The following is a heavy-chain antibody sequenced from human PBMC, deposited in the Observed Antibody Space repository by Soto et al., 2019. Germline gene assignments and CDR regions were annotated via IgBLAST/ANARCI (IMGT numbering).Heavy chain of an antibody. CDR1: GGSISSGNW. Sequence: VQLQESGPGLVKPSGTLSLTCAVSGGSISSGNWWSWVRQSPRKGLGWIGEISHSGNTNHNPSLKSRVTISIDKSKNQFSLKLTSVTAADTAVYYCASHRGNTYGPYDYWGQGTLVTVSS. V-gene: IGHV4-4*02. CDR2: ISHSGNT. J-gene: IGHJ4*02. D-gene: IGHD5-18*01. CDR3: ASHRGNTYGPYDY.